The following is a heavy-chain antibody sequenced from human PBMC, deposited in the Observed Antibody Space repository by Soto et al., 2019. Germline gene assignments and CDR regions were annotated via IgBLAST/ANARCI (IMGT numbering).Heavy chain of an antibody. J-gene: IGHJ4*02. CDR3: ARIYGDYDNYFDY. CDR1: GGSISSYY. Sequence: TLSLTCTVSGGSISSYYWSWIRRPPGKGLEWIGYIYYSGSTNYSPSLKSRVTISIDTSKNHFSLKLSSVTAADTAVYYCARIYGDYDNYFDYWGQGTLVTVSS. D-gene: IGHD4-17*01. V-gene: IGHV4-59*01. CDR2: IYYSGST.